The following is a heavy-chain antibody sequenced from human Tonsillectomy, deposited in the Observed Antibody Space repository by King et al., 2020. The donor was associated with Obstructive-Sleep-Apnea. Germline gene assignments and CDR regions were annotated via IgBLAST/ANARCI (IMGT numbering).Heavy chain of an antibody. D-gene: IGHD3-16*01. CDR1: GGSIISGGYH. V-gene: IGHV4-31*03. J-gene: IGHJ6*02. CDR3: ARLPGGNYGMDV. CDR2: IYDSGST. Sequence: QLQESGPGLVKPSQTLSLTCTVSGGSIISGGYHWSLIRQHPGKGLEWIGYIYDSGSTYYNPSLKRRIAISVDTSKNHFSLKLRSVTAADTAVYYCARLPGGNYGMDVWGQGTTVTVSS.